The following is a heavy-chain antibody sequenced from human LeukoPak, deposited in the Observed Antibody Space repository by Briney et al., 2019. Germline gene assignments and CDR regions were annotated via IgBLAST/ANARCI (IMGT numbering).Heavy chain of an antibody. CDR3: ARGKKGVALKGDYYYMDV. CDR2: IIPIFGTA. Sequence: SVKVSCKASGGTFSSYAISWVRQAPGQGLEWMGGIIPIFGTANYAQKFQGRVTITADESTSTAYMELSSLRSEDTAVYYCARGKKGVALKGDYYYMDVWGKGTTVTASS. J-gene: IGHJ6*03. V-gene: IGHV1-69*13. D-gene: IGHD3-3*01. CDR1: GGTFSSYA.